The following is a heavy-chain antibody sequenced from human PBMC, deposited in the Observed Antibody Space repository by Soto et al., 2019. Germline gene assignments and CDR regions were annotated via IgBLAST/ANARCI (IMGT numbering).Heavy chain of an antibody. D-gene: IGHD3-22*01. J-gene: IGHJ4*02. CDR3: VKDDGGYPSTAPH. V-gene: IGHV3-23*01. CDR1: GITISNYP. CDR2: ISGSGDRT. Sequence: EVQLLESGGGLVQPGGSLRLSCAASGITISNYPMSWVRQAPGKGLDWVSGISGSGDRTYYADSAKGRFTISKDISRNSVSLQLESLGAEDTAVYFCVKDDGGYPSTAPHWGQGTLVTVSS.